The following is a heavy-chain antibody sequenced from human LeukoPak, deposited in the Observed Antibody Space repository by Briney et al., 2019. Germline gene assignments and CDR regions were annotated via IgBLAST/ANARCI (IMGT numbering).Heavy chain of an antibody. D-gene: IGHD6-13*01. CDR3: ARGGYSSSRGPFDP. V-gene: IGHV3-30-3*01. J-gene: IGHJ5*02. Sequence: PGRSLRLSCAASGFTFSSYAMHWVRQAPGKGLEWVAVISYDGSNKYYADSVKGRLTISRDNSKNTLYLQMNSLRAEDTAVYYCARGGYSSSRGPFDPWGQGTLVTVSS. CDR1: GFTFSSYA. CDR2: ISYDGSNK.